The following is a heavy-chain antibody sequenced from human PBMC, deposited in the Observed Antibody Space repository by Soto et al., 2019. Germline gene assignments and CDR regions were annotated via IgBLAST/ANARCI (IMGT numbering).Heavy chain of an antibody. V-gene: IGHV3-7*01. Sequence: EVQLVESGGGLVQPGGSPRLSCAASGFTFSSYWMNWVRQAPGKGLEWVANIKQDGSEKYYVDSVKGRFTISRDNAKNSLYLQMNSLRAEDTAVYYCARDASMIVARTDAFDIWGQGTMVTVSS. CDR2: IKQDGSEK. D-gene: IGHD3-22*01. CDR1: GFTFSSYW. CDR3: ARDASMIVARTDAFDI. J-gene: IGHJ3*02.